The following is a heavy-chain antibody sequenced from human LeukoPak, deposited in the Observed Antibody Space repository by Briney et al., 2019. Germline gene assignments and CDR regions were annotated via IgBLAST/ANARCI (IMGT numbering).Heavy chain of an antibody. CDR1: GFTFSSYS. D-gene: IGHD6-6*01. CDR2: ISSSSSYI. J-gene: IGHJ4*02. V-gene: IGHV3-21*01. CDR3: ARAYSSSAGFDY. Sequence: GGSLTLSCAASGFTFSSYSMNWVRQAPGKGLEWVSSISSSSSYIIYADSVKGRFTISRDNAKNSLYLQMNSLRAEDTAVYYCARAYSSSAGFDYWGQGTLVTVSS.